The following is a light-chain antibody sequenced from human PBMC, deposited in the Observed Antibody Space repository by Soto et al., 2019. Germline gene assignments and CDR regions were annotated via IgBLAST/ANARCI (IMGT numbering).Light chain of an antibody. Sequence: QSALTQPASVSGSLGHSITISCTGTSSDIGGYKYVSWFQQHPGKAPKLIIFEVSNWPSGVSDRFSGSNSGNTASLTISRLQAEDEADYYCTSYSRYRVLVFGGGTKVTVL. J-gene: IGLJ3*02. CDR3: TSYSRYRVLV. CDR2: EVS. V-gene: IGLV2-14*01. CDR1: SSDIGGYKY.